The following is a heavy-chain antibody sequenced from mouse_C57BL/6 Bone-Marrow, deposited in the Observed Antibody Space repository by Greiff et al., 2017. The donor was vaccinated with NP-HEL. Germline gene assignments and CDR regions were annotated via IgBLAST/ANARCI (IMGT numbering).Heavy chain of an antibody. D-gene: IGHD4-1*01. CDR2: SRNKANDYTT. Sequence: EVNVVESGGGLVQSGCSLRLSCATSGFTFSDFYMEWVRQAPGKGLEWIAASRNKANDYTTEYSASVKGRFIVSRDTSQSILYLQMNALRAEDTAIYYCARDNWDWYFDVWGTGTTVTVSS. CDR3: ARDNWDWYFDV. J-gene: IGHJ1*03. CDR1: GFTFSDFY. V-gene: IGHV7-1*01.